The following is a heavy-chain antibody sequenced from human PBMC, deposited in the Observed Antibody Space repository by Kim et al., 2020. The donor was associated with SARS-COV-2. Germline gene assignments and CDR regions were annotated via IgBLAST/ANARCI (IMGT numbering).Heavy chain of an antibody. V-gene: IGHV1-46*01. Sequence: ASVKVSCKASGYTFTSYYMHWVRQAPGQGLEWMGIINPSGGSTSYAQKFQGRVTMTRDTSTSTVYMELSSLRSEDTAVYYCARDLSGGDQRPYYYYYGMDVWGQGTTVTVSS. CDR3: ARDLSGGDQRPYYYYYGMDV. CDR1: GYTFTSYY. CDR2: INPSGGST. J-gene: IGHJ6*02. D-gene: IGHD4-17*01.